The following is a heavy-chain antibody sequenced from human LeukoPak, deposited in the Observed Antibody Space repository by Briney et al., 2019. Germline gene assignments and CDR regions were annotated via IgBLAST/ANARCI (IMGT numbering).Heavy chain of an antibody. J-gene: IGHJ6*03. Sequence: SETLSLTCAVHRGSFSGYYWSWIRQPPGKGLEWIGEINHSGSTNYNPSLKSRVTISVDTSKNQFSLKLSSVTAADTAVYYCARGNPDGVVVPAAIRRRPYYYMDVWGKGTTVTVSS. V-gene: IGHV4-34*01. CDR3: ARGNPDGVVVPAAIRRRPYYYMDV. CDR2: INHSGST. CDR1: RGSFSGYY. D-gene: IGHD2-2*02.